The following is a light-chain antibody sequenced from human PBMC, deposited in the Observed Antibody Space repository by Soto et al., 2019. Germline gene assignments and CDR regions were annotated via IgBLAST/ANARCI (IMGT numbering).Light chain of an antibody. Sequence: EVVLTQSPATLSVSPGDRATLSCRASQNVSRNLAWYQQKPGQAPRLLIYGASTRATGVPARFSGSGSATEFTLSISSLQSEDVAVYYCQQYGDWPPETFGQGTKLEI. V-gene: IGKV3-15*01. CDR3: QQYGDWPPET. CDR1: QNVSRN. J-gene: IGKJ2*01. CDR2: GAS.